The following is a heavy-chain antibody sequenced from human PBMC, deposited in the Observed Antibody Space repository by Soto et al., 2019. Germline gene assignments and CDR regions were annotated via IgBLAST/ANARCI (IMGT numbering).Heavy chain of an antibody. J-gene: IGHJ6*02. CDR2: INAGNGNT. V-gene: IGHV1-3*01. Sequence: GASVKVSCKDSGYTFASYAMHWVRQAPGQRLEWMGWINAGNGNTKYSQKFQGRVTITRDTSASTAYMELSSLRSEDTAVYYCARAGNGHYYYGMDVWGQGTTVTVSS. D-gene: IGHD1-1*01. CDR3: ARAGNGHYYYGMDV. CDR1: GYTFASYA.